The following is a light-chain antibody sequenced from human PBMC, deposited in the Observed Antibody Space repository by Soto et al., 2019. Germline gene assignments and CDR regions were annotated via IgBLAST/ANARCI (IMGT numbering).Light chain of an antibody. CDR3: QQRHMWPIT. CDR2: DAS. CDR1: QDSSNY. Sequence: DIQMTQSPSSLSASVVDRVTITCQASQDSSNYLNWYQQKPGKAPKLLIYDASNLETGVPSRFSGSGSGTDFTFTISSLQSEDIAVYYCQQRHMWPITFGQGTPPEI. J-gene: IGKJ5*01. V-gene: IGKV1-33*01.